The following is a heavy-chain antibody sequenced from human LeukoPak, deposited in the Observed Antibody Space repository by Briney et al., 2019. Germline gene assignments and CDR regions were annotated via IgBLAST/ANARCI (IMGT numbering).Heavy chain of an antibody. CDR2: ISSSSSYI. Sequence: GGSLRLSCAASGFTFSSYSMNWVRQAPGKGLGWVSSISSSSSYIYYAGSVKGRFTISRDNAKNSLYLQMNSLRAEDTAVYYCAREWLRLPDYWGQGTLVTVSS. CDR1: GFTFSSYS. D-gene: IGHD5-12*01. V-gene: IGHV3-21*01. CDR3: AREWLRLPDY. J-gene: IGHJ4*02.